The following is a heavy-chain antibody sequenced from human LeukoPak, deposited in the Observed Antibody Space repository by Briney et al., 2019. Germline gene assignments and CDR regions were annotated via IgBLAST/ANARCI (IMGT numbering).Heavy chain of an antibody. CDR3: ARVSPLQYCGGDCYSGDY. Sequence: QAGGSLRLSCAASGFTFSSYGMHWVRQAPGKGLEWVAFIRYDGSNKYYADSVKGRFTISRDNAKNSLYLQMNSLRAEDTAVYYCARVSPLQYCGGDCYSGDYWGQGTLVTVSS. V-gene: IGHV3-30*02. J-gene: IGHJ4*02. CDR1: GFTFSSYG. D-gene: IGHD2-21*02. CDR2: IRYDGSNK.